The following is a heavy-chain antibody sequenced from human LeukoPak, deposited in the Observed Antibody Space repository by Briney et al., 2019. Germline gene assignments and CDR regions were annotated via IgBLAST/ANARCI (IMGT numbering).Heavy chain of an antibody. D-gene: IGHD3-10*01. J-gene: IGHJ1*01. V-gene: IGHV3-9*01. CDR3: AKDRYGSGSSGRYFQH. CDR2: ISWNSGSI. CDR1: GFTFDDYA. Sequence: GRSLRLSCAASGFTFDDYAMHWVPQAPGKGREWGSGISWNSGSIGYADSVEGRFTISRDNAKNSLYLQMNSLRAEDTALYYCAKDRYGSGSSGRYFQHWGQGTLVSVCS.